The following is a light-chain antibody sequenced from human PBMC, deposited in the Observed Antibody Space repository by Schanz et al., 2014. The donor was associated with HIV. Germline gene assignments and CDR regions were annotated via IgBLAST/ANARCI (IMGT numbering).Light chain of an antibody. J-gene: IGLJ1*01. CDR3: QSYDSSLRGYV. Sequence: QSALTQPPSASGTPGQSVTISCTGSTSNIGSNTVNWYQQLPGMAPKLLIYGTNQRPSGVPDRFSGSKSGTSASLAISGLQADDEGDYYCQSYDSSLRGYVFGAGTKLTVL. CDR1: TSNIGSNT. CDR2: GTN. V-gene: IGLV1-44*01.